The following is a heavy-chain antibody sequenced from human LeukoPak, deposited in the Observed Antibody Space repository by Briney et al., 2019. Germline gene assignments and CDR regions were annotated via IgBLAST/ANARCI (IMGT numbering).Heavy chain of an antibody. CDR2: IYTGGST. CDR1: GFTVDSNY. Sequence: QAGGSLRLSCAASGFTVDSNYMSWVRQAPGKGLEWVSLIYTGGSTYYADSVRGRFTISRDNSKNTLYLQMNSLRPEDTAVYYCVRGFGKAAANVFGGYTMDVWGQGTTVTVSS. CDR3: VRGFGKAAANVFGGYTMDV. D-gene: IGHD6-13*01. J-gene: IGHJ6*02. V-gene: IGHV3-66*02.